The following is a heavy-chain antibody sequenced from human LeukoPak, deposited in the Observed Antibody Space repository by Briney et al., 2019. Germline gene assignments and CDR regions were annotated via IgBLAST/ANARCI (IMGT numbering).Heavy chain of an antibody. CDR1: DGSITSYY. CDR2: IYYSGST. CDR3: AREGRTLYDYVWGSYRSLYFDY. Sequence: SETLSLTCTVSDGSITSYYWNWIRQPPGKGLEWIGYIYYSGSTNYNPSLKSRVTISVDTSKNQFSLKLSSVTAADTAVYYCAREGRTLYDYVWGSYRSLYFDYWGQGTLVTVSS. V-gene: IGHV4-59*01. D-gene: IGHD3-16*02. J-gene: IGHJ4*02.